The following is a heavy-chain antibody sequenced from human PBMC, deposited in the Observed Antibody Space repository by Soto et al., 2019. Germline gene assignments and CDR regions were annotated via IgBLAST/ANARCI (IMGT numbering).Heavy chain of an antibody. V-gene: IGHV3-11*01. J-gene: IGHJ4*02. D-gene: IGHD2-2*01. CDR2: IRSSENTR. CDR1: GFMFSDYY. CDR3: ARGNALYDY. Sequence: GGSLRLSFSASGFMFSDYYMIWIRHAPGQALDGVSYIRSSENTRCYADSVKGRLTISRENAKNSLYLQMNSLRAEDTAVYYCARGNALYDYWGQGILVTVSS.